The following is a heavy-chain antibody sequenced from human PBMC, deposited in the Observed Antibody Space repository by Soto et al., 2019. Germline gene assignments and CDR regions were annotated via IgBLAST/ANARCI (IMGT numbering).Heavy chain of an antibody. CDR3: ARAYGGNSGVFDY. J-gene: IGHJ4*02. CDR2: INHSGST. D-gene: IGHD4-17*01. V-gene: IGHV4-34*01. CDR1: GRSFSGYY. Sequence: SETLSLTCAVYGRSFSGYYWSWIRQPPGKGLEWIGEINHSGSTNYNPSLKSRVTISVDTSQNQFSLNLSSVTAADPAVYYCARAYGGNSGVFDYWGQGTLVTVSS.